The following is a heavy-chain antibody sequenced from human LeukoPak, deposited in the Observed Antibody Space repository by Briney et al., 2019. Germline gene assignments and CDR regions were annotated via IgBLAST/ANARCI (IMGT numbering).Heavy chain of an antibody. CDR2: IYYTGTT. J-gene: IGHJ5*02. CDR3: PTSDDSSGYQPPFAP. D-gene: IGHD3-22*01. CDR1: GVSISSGGFY. Sequence: SQTLSLTCSVSGVSISSGGFYWSWIRQLPGKGLEWIGYIYYTGTTYYNPSLRTRVIISVDTSKNQFSLKVNSVTASDTAVSYFPTSDDSSGYQPPFAPWGQETLVTVSS. V-gene: IGHV4-31*03.